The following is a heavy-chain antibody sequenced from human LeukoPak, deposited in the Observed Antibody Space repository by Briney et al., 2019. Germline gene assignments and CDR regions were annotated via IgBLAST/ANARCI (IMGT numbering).Heavy chain of an antibody. D-gene: IGHD3-10*02. V-gene: IGHV4-34*01. CDR2: INHSGST. Sequence: PSETLSLTCAVYGGSFSGYYWSWIRQPPGKGLEWIGEINHSGSTNYNPSLKSRVTISVDTSKNQFSLKLSSVTAADTAVYYCARHVPPEPLFGYWGQGTLVTVSS. CDR1: GGSFSGYY. J-gene: IGHJ4*02. CDR3: ARHVPPEPLFGY.